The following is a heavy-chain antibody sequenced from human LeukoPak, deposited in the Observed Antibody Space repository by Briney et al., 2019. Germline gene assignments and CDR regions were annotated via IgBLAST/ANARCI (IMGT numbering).Heavy chain of an antibody. CDR1: GGSFSGYY. CDR2: INHSGST. J-gene: IGHJ4*02. CDR3: ARRAGAYSHPYDY. D-gene: IGHD4/OR15-4a*01. Sequence: PSETLSLTCAVYGGSFSGYYWSWIRQPPGKGLEWIGEINHSGSTNYNPSLKSRVTISVNTSKNQFSLKLSSVTAADTAVYYCARRAGAYSHPYDYWGQGTLVTVSS. V-gene: IGHV4-34*01.